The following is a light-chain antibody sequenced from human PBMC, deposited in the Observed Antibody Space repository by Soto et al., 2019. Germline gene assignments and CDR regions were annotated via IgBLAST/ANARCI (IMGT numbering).Light chain of an antibody. CDR1: KNISVW. V-gene: IGKV1-5*01. Sequence: DIQMTQSPSTLSPSVGDGVTITCRASKNISVWLAWYQQRPGKAPKFLIYDASSLETGVPSRFSGSGSGTEFTLTIRSLQPDDFATYYCQQYDSSSPTFGQGTKLEIK. CDR2: DAS. J-gene: IGKJ2*01. CDR3: QQYDSSSPT.